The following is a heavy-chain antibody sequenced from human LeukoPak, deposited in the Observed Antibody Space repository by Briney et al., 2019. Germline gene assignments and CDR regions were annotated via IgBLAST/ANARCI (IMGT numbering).Heavy chain of an antibody. D-gene: IGHD4-11*01. Sequence: PSETLSLTCTVSGGSVSDYYWSWIRQSPGKGLEWIGYIYYSGSTNYNPSLKSRVTISVDTSKNQFSLRLSSVTAADTAVYYCARSGCDYSKLPGCWFYWGQGTLVTVSS. CDR2: IYYSGST. V-gene: IGHV4-59*02. J-gene: IGHJ4*02. CDR3: ARSGCDYSKLPGCWFY. CDR1: GGSVSDYY.